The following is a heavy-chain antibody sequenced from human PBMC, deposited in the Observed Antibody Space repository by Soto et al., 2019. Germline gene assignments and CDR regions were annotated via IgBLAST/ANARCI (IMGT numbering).Heavy chain of an antibody. D-gene: IGHD4-4*01. CDR1: GYTFTSYA. CDR3: AREGGTTKTAFDY. V-gene: IGHV1-3*01. Sequence: ASVKVSCKASGYTFTSYAIHWVRQAPGQRLEWMGWINAANGDTKYSQKFQGRVTITRDTSANTAYMEVRGLTSEDTAVYYCAREGGTTKTAFDYWGQGTLVTVPQ. J-gene: IGHJ4*02. CDR2: INAANGDT.